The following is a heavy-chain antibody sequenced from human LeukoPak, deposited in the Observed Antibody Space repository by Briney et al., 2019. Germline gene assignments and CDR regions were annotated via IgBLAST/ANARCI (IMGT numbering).Heavy chain of an antibody. J-gene: IGHJ5*02. Sequence: GASVKVSCKASGYTFTGYYMNWVRQAPGQGLEWMGWINSDSGFTKYAQKFQGRVTMTRDTSITTVYMDLTRLTSDGTAVHYCARNFDMKGFDPWGQGTLVTVSS. CDR2: INSDSGFT. CDR3: ARNFDMKGFDP. CDR1: GYTFTGYY. D-gene: IGHD3-9*01. V-gene: IGHV1-2*02.